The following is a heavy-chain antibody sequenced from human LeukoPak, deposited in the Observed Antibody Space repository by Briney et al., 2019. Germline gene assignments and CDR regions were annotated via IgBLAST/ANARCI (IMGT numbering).Heavy chain of an antibody. V-gene: IGHV3-74*01. CDR1: GFTFGTYW. D-gene: IGHD3-10*01. J-gene: IGHJ4*02. Sequence: GGSLRLSCGASGFTFGTYWMHWVRQAPGKGLVWVSGINSDGGTTTYADSVKGRFTISRDNAKNTLYLQMNDLRAEDTAIYYCATDSYVSGSYYRLFYWGQGTLVTVSS. CDR2: INSDGGTT. CDR3: ATDSYVSGSYYRLFY.